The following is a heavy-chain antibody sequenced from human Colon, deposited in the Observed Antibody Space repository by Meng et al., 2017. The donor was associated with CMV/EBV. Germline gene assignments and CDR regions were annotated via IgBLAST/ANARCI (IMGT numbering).Heavy chain of an antibody. J-gene: IGHJ4*02. D-gene: IGHD3-10*01. V-gene: IGHV4-39*07. CDR3: ARVMVRGVIFY. CDR2: IYYSGST. Sequence: SETLSLTCTVSGGSISSTNYYWGWIRQPPGKGLEWIGSIYYSGSTYYNPSLKSPVTISIDTSKNQFSLKVSSVTAADTAVYYCARVMVRGVIFYWGQGTQVTVSS. CDR1: GGSISSTNYY.